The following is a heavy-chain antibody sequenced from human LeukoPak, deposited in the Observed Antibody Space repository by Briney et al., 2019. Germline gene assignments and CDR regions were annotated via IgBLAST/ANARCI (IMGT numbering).Heavy chain of an antibody. CDR3: ARVLYHWYYDFWSGYSNWFDP. V-gene: IGHV1-8*01. J-gene: IGHJ5*02. CDR2: MNPNSGNT. Sequence: ASMTVSCKASGYTFTSYDINWVRQATGQGLEWMGWMNPNSGNTGYAQKFQGRVTMTRNTSISTAYMELSSLRSEDAAVYYCARVLYHWYYDFWSGYSNWFDPWGQGTLVTVSS. D-gene: IGHD3-3*01. CDR1: GYTFTSYD.